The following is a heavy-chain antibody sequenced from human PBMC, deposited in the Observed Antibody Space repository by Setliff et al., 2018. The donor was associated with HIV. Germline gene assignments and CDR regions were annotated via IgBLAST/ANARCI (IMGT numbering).Heavy chain of an antibody. Sequence: PSETLSLTCAVYGGSIRTDGYFWTWIRQRPGKGLEWIAYIYYSGSTYYNPSLKSRVIMSVDTSKNQFSLKLNSVTVADTAVYYCARQGAVTGHSFDYWGQGALVTVSS. D-gene: IGHD6-19*01. CDR1: GGSIRTDGYF. CDR3: ARQGAVTGHSFDY. CDR2: IYYSGST. J-gene: IGHJ4*02. V-gene: IGHV4-31*11.